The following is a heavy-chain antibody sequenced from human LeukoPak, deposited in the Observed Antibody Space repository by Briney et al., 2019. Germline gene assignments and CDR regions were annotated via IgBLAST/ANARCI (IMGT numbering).Heavy chain of an antibody. Sequence: SETLSLTCAVYGGSFSGYYWSWIRQPPGKGLEWIGEINHSGSTNYNPSLKSRVTISVDTSKNQFSLKLSSVTAADTAVYSCARVGAAAGTFDSWGQGTLVTASS. CDR1: GGSFSGYY. J-gene: IGHJ4*02. V-gene: IGHV4-34*01. CDR3: ARVGAAAGTFDS. D-gene: IGHD6-13*01. CDR2: INHSGST.